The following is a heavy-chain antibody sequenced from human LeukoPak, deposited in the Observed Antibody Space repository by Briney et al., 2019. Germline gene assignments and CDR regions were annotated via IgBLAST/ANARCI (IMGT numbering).Heavy chain of an antibody. V-gene: IGHV4-59*11. Sequence: SETLSLTCTVSVRFHSSPNWLWTTQPPGKGLEWIGYIYYSGSTNYNPSLKSRVTMSVDKSKNQFSLKLSSVTAADTAVYNCAREKAAAVTISATLDMLGPGTMVTVSS. CDR1: VRFHSSPN. J-gene: IGHJ3*02. CDR3: AREKAAAVTISATLDM. CDR2: IYYSGST. D-gene: IGHD6-25*01.